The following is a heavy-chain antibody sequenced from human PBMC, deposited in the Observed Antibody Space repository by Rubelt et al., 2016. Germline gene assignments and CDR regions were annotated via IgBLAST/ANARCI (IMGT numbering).Heavy chain of an antibody. V-gene: IGHV3-48*01. D-gene: IGHD3-10*01. CDR3: ARLFSSASDY. J-gene: IGHJ4*02. Sequence: MNWVRQAPGKGLEWVSYISSSSSTIYYADSVKGRFTISRDNSMNTLYLQMNSLRAEDTALYYCARLFSSASDYWGQGSLVTVSS. CDR2: ISSSSSTI.